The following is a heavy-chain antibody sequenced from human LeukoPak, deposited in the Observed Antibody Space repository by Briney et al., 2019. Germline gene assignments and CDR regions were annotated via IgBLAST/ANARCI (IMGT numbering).Heavy chain of an antibody. CDR1: GYSISSGNY. Sequence: SETLSLTCTVSGYSISSGNYWGWIRLPPGKGLEWIGSIYHSGSTYYNPSLKSRVTISVDTSKNQFSLKLNSVTAADTAVYYCARVPVKGAAAAPHNWFHPWGQGTLVTLSS. J-gene: IGHJ5*02. CDR3: ARVPVKGAAAAPHNWFHP. CDR2: IYHSGST. D-gene: IGHD6-13*01. V-gene: IGHV4-38-2*02.